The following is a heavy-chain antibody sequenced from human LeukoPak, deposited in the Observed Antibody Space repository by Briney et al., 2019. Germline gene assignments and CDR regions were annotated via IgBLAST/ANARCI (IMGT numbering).Heavy chain of an antibody. D-gene: IGHD6-19*01. CDR2: FFSIGGP. J-gene: IGHJ6*02. CDR3: ARVQSSGWYVGALMYYYYYGMDV. CDR1: VAPTGSGGSY. Sequence: TLSPPCPVLVAPTGSGGSYWCGFRRPPRKGLRGFGGFFSIGGPNYNPSLKSRVTISVDASKNQFSLKLSSVTAADTAVYYCARVQSSGWYVGALMYYYYYGMDVWGQGTTVTVSS. V-gene: IGHV4-61*02.